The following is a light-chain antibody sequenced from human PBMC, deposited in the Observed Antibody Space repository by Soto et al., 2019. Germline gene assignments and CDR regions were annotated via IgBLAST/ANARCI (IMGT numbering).Light chain of an antibody. J-gene: IGLJ1*01. CDR3: SSYRSSSTYV. V-gene: IGLV2-14*03. CDR2: DVS. CDR1: SSDVGRYNY. Sequence: QSVLTQPASVSGSPGQSITISCTGTSSDVGRYNYVSWYQQYPGKAPKLMLYDVSKRPSGVADRFAGSKSGNTASLTISGLQPEDEADYYCSSYRSSSTYVFGTGTKVTVL.